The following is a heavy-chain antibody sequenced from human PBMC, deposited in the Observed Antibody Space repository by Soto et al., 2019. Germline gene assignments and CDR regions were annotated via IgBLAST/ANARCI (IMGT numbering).Heavy chain of an antibody. CDR3: ASYGSGSYYDGKSDY. V-gene: IGHV1-69*12. CDR1: GGTFSSYA. CDR2: TIPIFGTA. Sequence: QVQLVQSGAEVKKPGSSVKVSCKASGGTFSSYAISWVRQAPGQGLEWMGGTIPIFGTANYAQKFQGRVTITADESTSTAYMELSSLRSEDTAVYYCASYGSGSYYDGKSDYWGQGTLVTVSS. J-gene: IGHJ4*02. D-gene: IGHD3-10*01.